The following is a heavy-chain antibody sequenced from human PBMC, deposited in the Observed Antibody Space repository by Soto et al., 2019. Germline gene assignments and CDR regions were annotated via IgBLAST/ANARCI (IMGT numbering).Heavy chain of an antibody. V-gene: IGHV1-69*12. CDR2: IIPLFHTP. Sequence: QVQLVQSGAEVKKPGSSVKVSCKASGGTFSTYAITWVRQAPGQGLEWMGGIIPLFHTPKSAQRFQDRVTFTADQATSTAYMEPSSLRAEDTAMYYCATSIVAAEIYAFDIWGQGTMVTVSS. J-gene: IGHJ3*02. CDR3: ATSIVAAEIYAFDI. D-gene: IGHD6-13*01. CDR1: GGTFSTYA.